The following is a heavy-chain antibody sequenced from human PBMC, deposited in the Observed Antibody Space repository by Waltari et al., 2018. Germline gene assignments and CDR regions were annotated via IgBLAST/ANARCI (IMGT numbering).Heavy chain of an antibody. J-gene: IGHJ5*02. CDR3: ARTYSGYDLWVYNWFDP. V-gene: IGHV4-61*02. CDR1: GGSISSGSYY. D-gene: IGHD5-12*01. CDR2: IYTSGST. Sequence: QVQLQESGPGLVKPSQTLSLTCTVSGGSISSGSYYWSWIRQPAGKGLEWIGRIYTSGSTNCNPSRKSRVTISVDTSKNQFSLKLSSVTAADTAVYYCARTYSGYDLWVYNWFDPWGQGTLVTVSS.